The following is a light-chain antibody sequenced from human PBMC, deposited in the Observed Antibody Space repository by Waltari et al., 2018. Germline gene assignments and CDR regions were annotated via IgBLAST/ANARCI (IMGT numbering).Light chain of an antibody. CDR1: QSILYRSSNRNA. Sequence: DIVMTQSPDSLAVSLGERATINCKSSQSILYRSSNRNALAWYQQKPGQPPKLLLFWAATRESGAPDRFSVSGSGTDFTLTISSLQAEDVAVYYCQQYYSTPLTFGQGTKVEIK. V-gene: IGKV4-1*01. CDR3: QQYYSTPLT. J-gene: IGKJ1*01. CDR2: WAA.